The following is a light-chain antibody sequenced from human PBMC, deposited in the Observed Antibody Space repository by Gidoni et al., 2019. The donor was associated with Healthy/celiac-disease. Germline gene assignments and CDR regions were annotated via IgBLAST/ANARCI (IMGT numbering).Light chain of an antibody. J-gene: IGKJ3*01. CDR2: DAS. CDR1: QSVSSY. CDR3: QQRLT. Sequence: EIVLTQSPATLSLSPGERATLSWRASQSVSSYLAWYQQKPGQAPRLLIYDASNRATGIPARFSGSGSGTDFTLTISSLEPEDFAVYYCQQRLTFGPGTKVDIK. V-gene: IGKV3-11*01.